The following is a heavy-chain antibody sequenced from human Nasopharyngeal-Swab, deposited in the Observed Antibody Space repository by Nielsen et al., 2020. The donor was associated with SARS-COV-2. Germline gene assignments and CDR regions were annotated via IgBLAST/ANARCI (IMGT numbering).Heavy chain of an antibody. V-gene: IGHV3-23*01. CDR1: GFTFSSYA. CDR2: ISGSGGST. Sequence: GGSLRLSCAASGFTFSSYAMSWVRQAPGKGLEWVSAISGSGGSTYYADSVKGRFTISRDNSKNTLYLQMNSLRAEDTAVYYCAKDQYSSGWYRVGNWFDPWGQGTLATVSS. D-gene: IGHD6-19*01. J-gene: IGHJ5*02. CDR3: AKDQYSSGWYRVGNWFDP.